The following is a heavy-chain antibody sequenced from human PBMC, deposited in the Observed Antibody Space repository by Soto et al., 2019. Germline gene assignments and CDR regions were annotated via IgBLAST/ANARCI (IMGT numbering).Heavy chain of an antibody. J-gene: IGHJ4*02. Sequence: TGGSLRLSCAASGLTFSSYWMSWVRQAPGKGLEWVANIKQDGSEEYYVDSVKGRFTISRDSAKNSLYLQMNSLRAEDTAVYYCATSSDTGYIFDFWGQGALVTVSS. V-gene: IGHV3-7*01. CDR1: GLTFSSYW. D-gene: IGHD3-9*01. CDR2: IKQDGSEE. CDR3: ATSSDTGYIFDF.